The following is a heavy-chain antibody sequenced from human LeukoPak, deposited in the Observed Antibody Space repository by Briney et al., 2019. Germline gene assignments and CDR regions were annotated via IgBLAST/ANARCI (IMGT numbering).Heavy chain of an antibody. Sequence: SETLSLTCAVTGYPISYGYYWGWIRQPPGKGLEWIGSIYHSGSTYYNPSLKSRVTISVDTSKNQFSLNLGSVTAADTAVYYCARDLRSGSYLNWFDPWGQGTLVTVSS. D-gene: IGHD3-10*01. CDR3: ARDLRSGSYLNWFDP. CDR2: IYHSGST. V-gene: IGHV4-38-2*02. CDR1: GYPISYGYY. J-gene: IGHJ5*02.